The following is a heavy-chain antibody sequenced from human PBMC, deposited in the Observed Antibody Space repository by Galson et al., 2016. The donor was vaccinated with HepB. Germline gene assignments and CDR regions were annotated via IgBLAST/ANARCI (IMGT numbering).Heavy chain of an antibody. CDR1: GYTFTGFG. V-gene: IGHV1-18*01. CDR2: INSHNSNT. CDR3: ARDKTGPTPYFYYGLDM. J-gene: IGHJ6*02. Sequence: SVKVSCKASGYTFTGFGLSWVRQAPGQGLEWMGWINSHNSNTNYAQQFQGRFTMTTDTSTSTAYMELRSLKSDDTAVYYCARDKTGPTPYFYYGLDMWGPGTTVTVSS.